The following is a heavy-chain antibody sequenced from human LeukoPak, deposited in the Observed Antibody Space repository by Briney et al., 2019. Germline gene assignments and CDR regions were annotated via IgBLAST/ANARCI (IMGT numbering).Heavy chain of an antibody. D-gene: IGHD2-15*01. CDR3: ARGSSFDGYCSAGACDAGYYDS. Sequence: SETLSLTCAVYGESFSAYFWNWIRQAPGKPLEYIGEINHRGSSHYNPSLKTRVTLSVDTSKNPFSLKLPSVTAADTAVYFCARGSSFDGYCSAGACDAGYYDSWGQGTPVTVSS. V-gene: IGHV4-34*01. J-gene: IGHJ4*02. CDR2: INHRGSS. CDR1: GESFSAYF.